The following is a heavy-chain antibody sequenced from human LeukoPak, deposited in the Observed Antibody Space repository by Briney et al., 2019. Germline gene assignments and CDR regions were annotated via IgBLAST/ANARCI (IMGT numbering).Heavy chain of an antibody. CDR1: GFPFSAYW. J-gene: IGHJ4*02. D-gene: IGHD3-16*01. Sequence: GGSLRLSCAASGFPFSAYWVHWVRQASGKGLVWVSRINTDGTYTSYADSVKGRFTISRDNAQNTLFLQMTSLRVEDTAVYYCAKDMTGPDDSWGPGTLVTVSS. CDR2: INTDGTYT. CDR3: AKDMTGPDDS. V-gene: IGHV3-74*01.